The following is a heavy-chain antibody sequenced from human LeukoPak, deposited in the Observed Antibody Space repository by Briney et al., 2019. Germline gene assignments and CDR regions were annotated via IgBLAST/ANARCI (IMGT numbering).Heavy chain of an antibody. CDR3: ARNSGSYPESWFDP. J-gene: IGHJ5*02. V-gene: IGHV4-59*01. Sequence: PSETLSLTCTVSDDSITMYYWTWIRQPPGKGLEGIGYIYYSGSTNYNPSLKSRVTISVDTSKNQFSLKLSSVTAADTAVYYCARNSGSYPESWFDPWGQGTLVTVSS. CDR1: DDSITMYY. D-gene: IGHD1-26*01. CDR2: IYYSGST.